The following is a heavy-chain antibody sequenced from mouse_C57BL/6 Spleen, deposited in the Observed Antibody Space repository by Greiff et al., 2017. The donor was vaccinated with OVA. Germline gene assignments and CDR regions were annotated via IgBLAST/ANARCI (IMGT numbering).Heavy chain of an antibody. Sequence: QVQLQQPGTELVKPGASVKLSCKASGYAFTSYWMHWVKQRPGQGLEWIGNINPSNGGTNYNEKFKSKATLTVDKSSSTAYMQLSSLTSEDSAVYYCAREYYGSSHYYAMDYWGQGTSVTVSS. J-gene: IGHJ4*01. CDR3: AREYYGSSHYYAMDY. CDR1: GYAFTSYW. V-gene: IGHV1-53*01. CDR2: INPSNGGT. D-gene: IGHD1-1*01.